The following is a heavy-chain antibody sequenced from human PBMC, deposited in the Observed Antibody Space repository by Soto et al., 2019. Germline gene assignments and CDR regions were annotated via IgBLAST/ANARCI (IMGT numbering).Heavy chain of an antibody. D-gene: IGHD3-3*01. V-gene: IGHV3-23*01. CDR3: ARGDSDYDFWRNAYYSYGMDV. J-gene: IGHJ6*02. CDR1: GFTFSSYA. CDR2: ISGSGGST. Sequence: HPGGSLRLSCAASGFTFSSYAMSWVRQAPGKGLEWVSAISGSGGSTYYADSVKGRFTISRDNSKNTLYLQMNSLRAEDTAVYYCARGDSDYDFWRNAYYSYGMDVWGQGTTVTVSS.